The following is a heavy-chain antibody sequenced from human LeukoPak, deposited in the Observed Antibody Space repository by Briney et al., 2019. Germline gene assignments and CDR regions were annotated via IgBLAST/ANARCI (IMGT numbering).Heavy chain of an antibody. CDR3: ARIYSSDYYYYYMDV. CDR2: IYYTET. Sequence: SETLSLTCTVSGGSVSNYYWSWIRQSPGKGLEWIGYIYYTETSYNPSLKSRVTISADTSKNQFSLKLSSVTAADTAVYYCARIYSSDYYYYYMDVWGKGTTVTVSS. J-gene: IGHJ6*03. CDR1: GGSVSNYY. V-gene: IGHV4-59*02. D-gene: IGHD6-25*01.